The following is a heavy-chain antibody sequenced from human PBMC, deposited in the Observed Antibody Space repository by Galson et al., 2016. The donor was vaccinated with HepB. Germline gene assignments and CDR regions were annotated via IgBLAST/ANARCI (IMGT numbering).Heavy chain of an antibody. CDR2: IDPGRGSA. J-gene: IGHJ4*02. CDR1: GYTFSSHY. D-gene: IGHD1-7*01. V-gene: IGHV1-46*01. Sequence: SVKVSCKASGYTFSSHYMHWVRQAPGQGLEWMGIIDPGRGSATYAQKFQGRVTMTSDTSTRTVYMELSSLRSEDTAVYYCARGWGGVELLSHWGQGTLVTVSS. CDR3: ARGWGGVELLSH.